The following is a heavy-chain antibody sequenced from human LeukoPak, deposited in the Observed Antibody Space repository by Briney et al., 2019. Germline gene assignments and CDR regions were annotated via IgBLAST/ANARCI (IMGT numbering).Heavy chain of an antibody. CDR1: GYTFTSYD. CDR3: ARGRLLNRPWILNSKDLRWGERLYYFDY. V-gene: IGHV1-8*03. Sequence: ASVKVSCKASGYTFTSYDINWVRQATGQGLEWMGWMNPNSGNTGYAQKFQGRVTITRNTSISTAYMELSSLRSEDTAVYYCARGRLLNRPWILNSKDLRWGERLYYFDYWGQGTLVTVSS. CDR2: MNPNSGNT. J-gene: IGHJ4*02. D-gene: IGHD3-22*01.